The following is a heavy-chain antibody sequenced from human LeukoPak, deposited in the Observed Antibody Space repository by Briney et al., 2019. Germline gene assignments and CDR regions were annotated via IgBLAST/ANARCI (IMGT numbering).Heavy chain of an antibody. J-gene: IGHJ4*02. CDR2: INHSGST. Sequence: SETLSLTCAVYGGSFSGYYWSWIRQPPGKGLEWIGEINHSGSTNYNPSLKSRVTISVDTSKNQFFLKLSSVTAADTAVYYCARGLSGVTTFDYWGQGTLVTVSS. CDR1: GGSFSGYY. CDR3: ARGLSGVTTFDY. V-gene: IGHV4-34*01. D-gene: IGHD3-10*01.